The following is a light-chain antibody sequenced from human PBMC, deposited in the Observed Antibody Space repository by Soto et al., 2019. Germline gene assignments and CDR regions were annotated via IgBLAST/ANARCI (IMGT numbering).Light chain of an antibody. Sequence: EIVLTQSPGTLSLSPGERATLSCRASQSVSSSYLAWYQQKPGQAPRLLIYGASSRATGIPDRLSGSGSATNFSLLISRLEHDDFAVYYCQQYGSSPLFTFGPGTKVDIK. CDR3: QQYGSSPLFT. J-gene: IGKJ3*01. V-gene: IGKV3-20*01. CDR1: QSVSSSY. CDR2: GAS.